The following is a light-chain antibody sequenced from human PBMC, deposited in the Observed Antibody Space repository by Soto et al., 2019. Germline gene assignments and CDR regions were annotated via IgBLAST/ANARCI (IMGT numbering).Light chain of an antibody. CDR2: STN. Sequence: QTVVTQEPSFSVSPGGTVTLTCGLTSGSVSTNYYPSWYQQTPGQAPRTLISSTNIRSSGVPDRCSGSILGNKAALTITGAQADDESDYHCMLYMGGGLVVFGGGTKLTVL. J-gene: IGLJ2*01. V-gene: IGLV8-61*01. CDR3: MLYMGGGLVV. CDR1: SGSVSTNYY.